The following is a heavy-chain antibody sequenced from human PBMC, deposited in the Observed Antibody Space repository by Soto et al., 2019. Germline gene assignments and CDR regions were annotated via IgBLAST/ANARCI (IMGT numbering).Heavy chain of an antibody. CDR2: ISGSGGST. CDR1: GFTFSSYA. CDR3: SKAQPFPYSSSWYRNWFDP. J-gene: IGHJ5*02. D-gene: IGHD6-13*01. V-gene: IGHV3-23*01. Sequence: GGSLRLSCAASGFTFSSYAMSWVRQAPGKGLEWVSAISGSGGSTYYADYVKGRFTISRDNSKNTLYLQMNSLRAEDTAVYYCSKAQPFPYSSSWYRNWFDPWGQGTLVTVSS.